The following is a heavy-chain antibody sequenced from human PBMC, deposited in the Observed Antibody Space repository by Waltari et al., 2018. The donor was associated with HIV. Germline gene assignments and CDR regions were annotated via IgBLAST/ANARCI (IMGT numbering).Heavy chain of an antibody. CDR3: ARDPQYCSSTSCSYYFDY. CDR1: GFTFSSYA. CDR2: ISYDGSNK. V-gene: IGHV3-30-3*01. J-gene: IGHJ4*02. D-gene: IGHD2-2*01. Sequence: QVQLVESGGGVVQPGRSLSLSGAASGFTFSSYAMHWVRQAPGKGLEWVAVISYDGSNKYYADSVKGRFTISRDNSKNTLYLQMNSLRAEDTAVYYCARDPQYCSSTSCSYYFDYWGQGTLVTVSS.